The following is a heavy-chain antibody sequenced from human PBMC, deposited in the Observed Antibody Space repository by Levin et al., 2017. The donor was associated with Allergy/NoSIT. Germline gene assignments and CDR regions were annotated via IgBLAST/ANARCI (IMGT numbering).Heavy chain of an antibody. D-gene: IGHD4-17*01. J-gene: IGHJ3*02. V-gene: IGHV3-30*04. CDR1: GFTFSSYA. Sequence: GGSLRLSCAASGFTFSSYAMHWVRQAPGKGLEWVAVISYDGSNKYYADSVKGRFTISRDNSKNTLYLQMNSLRAEDTAVYYCARAPPDYGHDAFDIWGQGTMVTVSS. CDR3: ARAPPDYGHDAFDI. CDR2: ISYDGSNK.